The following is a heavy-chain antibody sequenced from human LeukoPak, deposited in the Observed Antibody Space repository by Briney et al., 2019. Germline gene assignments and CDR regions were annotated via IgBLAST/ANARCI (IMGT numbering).Heavy chain of an antibody. Sequence: KTSETLSLTCTVSGGSISISSYYWAWIRQPPGKGLEWIGTIHYTGTTYHKSSLTSRVTISVDTSKNQFSLNLSSVTAADTAVYYCARHRVAGTRAFDIWGQGTMVTVSS. CDR2: IHYTGTT. D-gene: IGHD6-19*01. CDR3: ARHRVAGTRAFDI. J-gene: IGHJ3*02. CDR1: GGSISISSYY. V-gene: IGHV4-39*01.